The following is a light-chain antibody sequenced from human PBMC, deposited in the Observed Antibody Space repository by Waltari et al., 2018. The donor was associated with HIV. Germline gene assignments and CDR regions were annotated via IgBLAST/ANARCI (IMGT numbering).Light chain of an antibody. CDR2: THS. CDR1: DSLLDKDDGKIY. V-gene: IGKV2-40*01. CDR3: MHRIEFPIT. J-gene: IGKJ5*01. Sequence: DIVLPQPPLSLPVTAGASASISSSSRDSLLDKDDGKIYLDWYVQKPGQSPRLLIYTHSHRATGGPNRISASGSDTDFTLEIRRVETEDVGIYYCMHRIEFPITFGKGTRLE.